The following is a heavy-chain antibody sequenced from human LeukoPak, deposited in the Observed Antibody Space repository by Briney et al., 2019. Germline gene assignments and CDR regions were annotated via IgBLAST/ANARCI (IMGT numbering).Heavy chain of an antibody. V-gene: IGHV1-69*13. CDR2: IIPIFGTA. D-gene: IGHD3-22*01. CDR1: GGTFSSYA. J-gene: IGHJ6*02. CDR3: ARGPGLTYYYDSSNYGGMDV. Sequence: SVNVSCKASGGTFSSYAISWVRQAPGQGLEWMGGIIPIFGTANYAQKFQGRVTITADESTSTAYMELSSLRSEDTAVYYCARGPGLTYYYDSSNYGGMDVWGQGTTVTVSS.